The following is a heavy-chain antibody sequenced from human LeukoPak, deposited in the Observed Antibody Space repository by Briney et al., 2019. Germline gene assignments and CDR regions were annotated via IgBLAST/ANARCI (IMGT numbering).Heavy chain of an antibody. CDR3: ARERFSSSWDPSNWFDP. J-gene: IGHJ5*02. V-gene: IGHV4-59*11. CDR2: IYYSGST. CDR1: GGSISSHY. D-gene: IGHD6-13*01. Sequence: PSETLSLTCTVSGGSISSHYWSWIRQPPGKGLEWIGYIYYSGSTNYNPSLKSRVTISVDTSKNQFSLKLSSVTAADTAVYYCARERFSSSWDPSNWFDPWGQGTLVTVSS.